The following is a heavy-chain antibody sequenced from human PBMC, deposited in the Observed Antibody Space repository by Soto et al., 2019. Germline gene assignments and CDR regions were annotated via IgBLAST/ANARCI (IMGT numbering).Heavy chain of an antibody. CDR3: VKDREREAGDYVHVPYNY. CDR1: GFTFSSYA. J-gene: IGHJ4*02. CDR2: ISGSDDST. D-gene: IGHD4-17*01. Sequence: PGGSLRLSCAASGFTFSSYAMSWVRQAPGKGLEWVSVISGSDDSTYYADSVKGRFTISRDNSKNTLYLQMSSLRAEDTAVYYCVKDREREAGDYVHVPYNYWGQGT. V-gene: IGHV3-23*01.